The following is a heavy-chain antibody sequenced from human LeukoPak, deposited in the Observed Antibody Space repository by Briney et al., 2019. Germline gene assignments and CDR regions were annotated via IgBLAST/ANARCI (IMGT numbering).Heavy chain of an antibody. V-gene: IGHV3-23*01. CDR2: ISVSGGST. D-gene: IGHD2-2*01. CDR3: ARAMPRSTYYFDS. J-gene: IGHJ4*02. CDR1: GFTFSHFA. Sequence: TGGSLRLSCAASGFTFSHFAMNWVRQAPGKGLEWVSVISVSGGSTYYADAVRGRFTIPRENSKNTLFLQLNGLRAEDTAIYYCARAMPRSTYYFDSWGEGTLVTVSS.